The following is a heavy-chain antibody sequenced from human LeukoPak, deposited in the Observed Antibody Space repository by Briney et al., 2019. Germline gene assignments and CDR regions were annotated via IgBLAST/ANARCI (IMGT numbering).Heavy chain of an antibody. CDR1: RFTLSDYD. D-gene: IGHD1-26*01. V-gene: IGHV3-13*01. Sequence: GGSLRLSCAASRFTLSDYDIHWVRQPIGKGLDWVSGLGSAGDKYHAGSERGRFTISREDAENSVYLQMNSLRAEDTAVYYCAKAPSIVGASDYWGQGTLVTVSS. J-gene: IGHJ4*02. CDR2: LGSAGDK. CDR3: AKAPSIVGASDY.